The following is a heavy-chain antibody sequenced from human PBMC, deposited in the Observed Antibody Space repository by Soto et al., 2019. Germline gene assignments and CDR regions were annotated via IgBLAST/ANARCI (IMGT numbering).Heavy chain of an antibody. D-gene: IGHD3-10*01. CDR1: GGTVKIWAYD. V-gene: IGHV4-61*08. J-gene: IGHJ5*02. CDR3: ARYGSNVRWFDP. Sequence: SGCIALSCTVPGGTVKIWAYDLSLNRQPPGKGLEWIGYVYYSGTTNYNPSLKSRVTISVDTSKNQFSLKLTSVTAADSAVYYCARYGSNVRWFDPRGQGSLVPVS. CDR2: VYYSGTT.